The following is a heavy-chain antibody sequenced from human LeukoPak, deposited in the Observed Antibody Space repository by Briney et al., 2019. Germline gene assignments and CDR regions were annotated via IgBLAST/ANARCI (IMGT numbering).Heavy chain of an antibody. V-gene: IGHV1-2*02. CDR3: ARGSEAEYFQH. CDR1: GYTFTGYY. CDR2: MNASSGGT. J-gene: IGHJ1*01. Sequence: ASVKVSCKASGYTFTGYYIHWVRQAPGQGLEWMGWMNASSGGTNYAQKFQGRVTMTRDTSISTAYMELGGLRSDDTAVYYCARGSEAEYFQHWGQGTLVTVSS.